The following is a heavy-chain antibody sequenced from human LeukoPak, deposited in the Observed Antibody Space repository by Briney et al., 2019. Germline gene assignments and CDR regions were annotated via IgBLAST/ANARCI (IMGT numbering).Heavy chain of an antibody. Sequence: GGSLRLSCAASGFSFDEYAMHWVRQAPGKGLELVSGISWNSGIRGYADSVKGRFTISRDNARISLYLQMNSLRAEDTALYYCAKGHSGPGGGLNIWGQGTMVTVSS. D-gene: IGHD3-16*01. J-gene: IGHJ3*02. CDR3: AKGHSGPGGGLNI. CDR2: ISWNSGIR. V-gene: IGHV3-9*01. CDR1: GFSFDEYA.